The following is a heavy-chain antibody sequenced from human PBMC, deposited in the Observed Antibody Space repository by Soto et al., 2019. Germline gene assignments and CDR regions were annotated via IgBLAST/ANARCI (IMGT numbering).Heavy chain of an antibody. Sequence: SEALSLTFTFSGCAISISSYYRSWIRQPPGKGLEWIGSIYYSGSTYYNPSLKSRVTISVDTSKNQFSLKLSSVTAADTAVYYCASQSSPYDYIWGSYRYTGVVDYWGQGTLVTVS. CDR2: IYYSGST. D-gene: IGHD3-16*02. V-gene: IGHV4-39*01. CDR1: GCAISISSYY. CDR3: ASQSSPYDYIWGSYRYTGVVDY. J-gene: IGHJ4*02.